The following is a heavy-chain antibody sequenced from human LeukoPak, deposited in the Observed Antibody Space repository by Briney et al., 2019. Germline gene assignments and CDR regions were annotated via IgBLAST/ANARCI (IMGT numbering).Heavy chain of an antibody. CDR3: ARDGYSSSWPLIDY. Sequence: ASVKVSCKASGYTFTGYYMHWVRQAPGQGLEWMGWISAYNGNTNYAQKLQGRVTMTTDTSTSTAYMELRSLRSDDTAVYYCARDGYSSSWPLIDYWGQGTLVTVSS. CDR2: ISAYNGNT. CDR1: GYTFTGYY. J-gene: IGHJ4*02. V-gene: IGHV1-18*04. D-gene: IGHD6-13*01.